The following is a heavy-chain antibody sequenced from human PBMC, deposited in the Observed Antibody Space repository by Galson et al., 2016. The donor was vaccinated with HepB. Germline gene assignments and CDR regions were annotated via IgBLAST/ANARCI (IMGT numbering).Heavy chain of an antibody. CDR3: ATEDELAGQRW. CDR2: IIPMFGTG. D-gene: IGHD1-14*01. CDR1: GGTFSSNA. Sequence: SVKVSCKASGGTFSSNAISWVRQAPGQGLEWMGGIIPMFGTGKNAQKFQGRVTITADESTSTAYMELSSLTSEDTAVYFCATEDELAGQRWWGQGTLVTVSS. V-gene: IGHV1-69*13. J-gene: IGHJ4*02.